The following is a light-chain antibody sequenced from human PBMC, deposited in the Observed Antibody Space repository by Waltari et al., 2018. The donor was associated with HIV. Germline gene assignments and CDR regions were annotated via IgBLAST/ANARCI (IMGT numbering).Light chain of an antibody. V-gene: IGLV2-18*02. CDR1: SSDIASSNP. CDR3: SSYTTSSTWV. J-gene: IGLJ3*02. Sequence: QSTLTQPPSVSGSLGQSVTIARSGTSSDIASSNPVSWYQQPPGSAPKRIIYEVTNRPSGVAVRFSGSKSGNTASLTISGLQAEDEADYYCSSYTTSSTWVFGGGTQLTVL. CDR2: EVT.